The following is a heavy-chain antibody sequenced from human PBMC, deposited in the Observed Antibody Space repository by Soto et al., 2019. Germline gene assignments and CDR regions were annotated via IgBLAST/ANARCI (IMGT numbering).Heavy chain of an antibody. CDR1: GFTFSNYA. CDR2: VSASGGTP. V-gene: IGHV3-23*01. Sequence: EVQLLESGGGLVQPGGSLRLSCVASGFTFSNYAMSWVRQAPGKGLEWVSAVSASGGTPYYATSVQGRFTISRDNSKNTFYLQMSSLRVEDTAIYYCAKDRTSWHTRGFDCWGQGTLVTVSS. J-gene: IGHJ4*02. D-gene: IGHD6-13*01. CDR3: AKDRTSWHTRGFDC.